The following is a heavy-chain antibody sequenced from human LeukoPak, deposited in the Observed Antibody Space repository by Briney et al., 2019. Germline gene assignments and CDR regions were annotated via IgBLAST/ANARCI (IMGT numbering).Heavy chain of an antibody. J-gene: IGHJ4*02. CDR3: ARGSSGYDPVDY. CDR2: IYYSGST. CDR1: GGSISSYY. D-gene: IGHD5-12*01. V-gene: IGHV4-59*12. Sequence: SETLSLTCTVSGGSISSYYWSWIRQPPGKGLEWIGYIYYSGSTNYNPSLKSRVTISVDTSKNQFSLKLSSVTAADTAVYYCARGSSGYDPVDYWGQGTLVTVSS.